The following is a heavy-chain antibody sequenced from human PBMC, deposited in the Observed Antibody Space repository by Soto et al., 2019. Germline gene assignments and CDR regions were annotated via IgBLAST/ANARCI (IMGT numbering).Heavy chain of an antibody. Sequence: EVQLVESGGGLVQPGGSLRLSCAASGFTFSSYSMNWVRQAPGKGLEWVSYISSSSSTIYYADSVKGRFTISRDNAKNSLYLQMNSLRDEDTAVYYCARDLSDTAMVANYYYYGMDVWGQVSTVTVSS. CDR1: GFTFSSYS. V-gene: IGHV3-48*02. J-gene: IGHJ6*02. D-gene: IGHD5-18*01. CDR3: ARDLSDTAMVANYYYYGMDV. CDR2: ISSSSSTI.